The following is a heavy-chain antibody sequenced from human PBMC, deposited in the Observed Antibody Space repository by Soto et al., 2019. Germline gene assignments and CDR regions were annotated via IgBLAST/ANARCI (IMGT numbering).Heavy chain of an antibody. D-gene: IGHD4-17*01. CDR1: GGSFSGYY. CDR3: ARGNYGGNRPRGFQH. Sequence: SETLSPTCAVYGGSFSGYYWSWIRQPPGKGLEWIGEINHSGSTNYNPSLKSRVTISVDTSKNQFSLKLSSVTAADTAVYYCARGNYGGNRPRGFQHWGQGTLVTVSS. V-gene: IGHV4-34*01. J-gene: IGHJ1*01. CDR2: INHSGST.